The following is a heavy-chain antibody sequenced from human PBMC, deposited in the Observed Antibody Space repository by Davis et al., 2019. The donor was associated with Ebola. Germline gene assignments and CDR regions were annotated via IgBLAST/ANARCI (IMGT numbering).Heavy chain of an antibody. CDR3: ARRDPGYSSGHDY. J-gene: IGHJ4*02. D-gene: IGHD6-19*01. CDR2: IYPGDSDT. CDR1: GYSFTTYW. V-gene: IGHV5-51*01. Sequence: KVSCKGSGYSFTTYWIGWVRQMPGKGLEWMGIIYPGDSDTRYSPSFQGQVTISADKSISTAYLQWSSLKASDTARYYCARRDPGYSSGHDYWGQGTLVTVSS.